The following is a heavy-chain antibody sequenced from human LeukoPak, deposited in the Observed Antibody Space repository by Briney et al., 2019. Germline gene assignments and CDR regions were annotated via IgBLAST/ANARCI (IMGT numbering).Heavy chain of an antibody. CDR1: GFTFSSYS. D-gene: IGHD4-11*01. CDR3: ARGENFSPAAETHDYSDY. Sequence: GGSLRLSCAASGFTFSSYSMNWVRQAPGKGLEWVSSISSSSSYIYYADSVKGRFTISRDNAKNSLYLQMNSLRAEDTAVYCCARGENFSPAAETHDYSDYWGQGTLVTVSS. J-gene: IGHJ4*02. CDR2: ISSSSSYI. V-gene: IGHV3-21*01.